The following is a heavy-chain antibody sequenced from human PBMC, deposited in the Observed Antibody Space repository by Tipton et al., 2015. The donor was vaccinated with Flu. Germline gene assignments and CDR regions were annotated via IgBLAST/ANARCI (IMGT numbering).Heavy chain of an antibody. CDR1: GGSISNDY. Sequence: TLSLTCTVSGGSISNDYWSWIRQHPGKGLEWIGYIYDSGITYYNPSLSSRVVISIDTSKNQFYLRLSSVTAADTAVYYCARLSSNWYHQLDNWSQGTLVTVSS. J-gene: IGHJ4*02. CDR2: IYDSGIT. CDR3: ARLSSNWYHQLDN. D-gene: IGHD6-13*01. V-gene: IGHV4-31*03.